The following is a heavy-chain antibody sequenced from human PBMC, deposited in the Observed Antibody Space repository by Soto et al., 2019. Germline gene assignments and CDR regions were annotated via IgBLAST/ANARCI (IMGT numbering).Heavy chain of an antibody. CDR2: IYPGDSDT. D-gene: IGHD6-6*01. CDR1: GYSFASYW. CDR3: ARTRSFTLGFYYDGMDV. J-gene: IGHJ6*02. Sequence: GEALNLTCQCSGYSFASYWIVWVRQIPGKDLEWMGIIYPGDSDTRYSPSFQGQVTISADKSLRTAYLQWTSLKASDTALYYCARTRSFTLGFYYDGMDVWGQGTTVTVSS. V-gene: IGHV5-51*01.